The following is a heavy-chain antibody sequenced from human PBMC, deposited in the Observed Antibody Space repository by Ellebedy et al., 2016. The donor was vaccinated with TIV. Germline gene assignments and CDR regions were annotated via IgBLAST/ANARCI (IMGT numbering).Heavy chain of an antibody. V-gene: IGHV3-23*01. CDR3: AKDQVGGDGRWVFDI. D-gene: IGHD3-16*01. J-gene: IGHJ3*02. CDR1: GFTFSNYA. Sequence: GESLKISCAASGFTFSNYAMGWVRQTPGKGLERVSGIYGSGRATYYSDSVKGRFTISRDNSRDTLYLQMNSLSAEDTAIYYCAKDQVGGDGRWVFDIWGQGTMVTVSS. CDR2: IYGSGRAT.